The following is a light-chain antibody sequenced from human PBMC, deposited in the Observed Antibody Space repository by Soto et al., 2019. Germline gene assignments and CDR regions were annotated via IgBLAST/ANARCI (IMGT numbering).Light chain of an antibody. J-gene: IGKJ1*01. V-gene: IGKV1-5*03. Sequence: DIQMTQSPSTLSASVGDRVTLTCRASESIKNWLAWYQQKPGKAPKVLIYKASTLKSGVPSRFSGSGSGTEFTLTISSLQPDDFATYYCQQYNSYSQTFGQGTKV. CDR1: ESIKNW. CDR3: QQYNSYSQT. CDR2: KAS.